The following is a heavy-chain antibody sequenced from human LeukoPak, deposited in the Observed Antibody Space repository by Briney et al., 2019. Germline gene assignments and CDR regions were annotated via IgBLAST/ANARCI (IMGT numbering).Heavy chain of an antibody. J-gene: IGHJ4*02. Sequence: GASVKVSCKASGYTLSNFGISWVRRAPGQGLEWMGWISGNNDNPNYGQKFQGRFTVTSDSSTRTAYMELKRLRSDDTAVYYCARDGTSTDDYWGQGTLVTVSS. CDR2: ISGNNDNP. D-gene: IGHD2-2*01. V-gene: IGHV1-18*01. CDR1: GYTLSNFG. CDR3: ARDGTSTDDY.